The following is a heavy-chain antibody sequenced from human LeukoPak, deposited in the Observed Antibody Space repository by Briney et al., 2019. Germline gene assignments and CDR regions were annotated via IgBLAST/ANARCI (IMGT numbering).Heavy chain of an antibody. J-gene: IGHJ4*02. D-gene: IGHD3-22*01. CDR1: GFTFNSYA. V-gene: IGHV3-53*01. Sequence: PGGSLRLSCAVSGFTFNSYAMSWVRQAPGKGLEWVSVIYSGGSTYYADSVKGRFTISRDNSKNTLYLQMDSLRAEDTAVYYCARGEPYYYDSSGYLLDYWGQGTLVTVSS. CDR2: IYSGGST. CDR3: ARGEPYYYDSSGYLLDY.